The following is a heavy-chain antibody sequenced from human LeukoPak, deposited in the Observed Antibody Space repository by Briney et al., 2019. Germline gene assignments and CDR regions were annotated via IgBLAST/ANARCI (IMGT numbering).Heavy chain of an antibody. CDR1: GYTFSSYD. V-gene: IGHV1-8*01. CDR2: MNPNSGNT. D-gene: IGHD3-9*01. J-gene: IGHJ5*02. Sequence: ASVKVSCKASGYTFSSYDINWARQATGQGLEWMGWMNPNSGNTGYAQKFQGRVTMTRNTSISTAYMELSSLRSEDTAVYYCARDDIGASGWFDPWGQGTLVTVSS. CDR3: ARDDIGASGWFDP.